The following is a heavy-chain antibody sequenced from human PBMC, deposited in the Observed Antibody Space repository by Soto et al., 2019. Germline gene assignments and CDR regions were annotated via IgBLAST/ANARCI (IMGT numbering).Heavy chain of an antibody. CDR3: ARDRVLRYFDWLGNFDY. V-gene: IGHV3-20*04. J-gene: IGHJ4*02. CDR1: GFTFDDYG. CDR2: VNWNGGST. Sequence: PGGSLRLSCAASGFTFDDYGMSWARQAPGKGLEWVSGVNWNGGSTGYVDSVKGRFTISRDNAKNSLYLQMNSLRAEDTAVYYCARDRVLRYFDWLGNFDYWGQGTLVTVSS. D-gene: IGHD3-9*01.